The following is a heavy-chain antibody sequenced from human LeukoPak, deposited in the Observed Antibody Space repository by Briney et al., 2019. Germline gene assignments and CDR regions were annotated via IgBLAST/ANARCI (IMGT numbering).Heavy chain of an antibody. CDR3: AKWKGQYSWNYAFDP. V-gene: IGHV3-23*01. CDR2: ISGSGGST. Sequence: GESLRLSCAAAGFTFSSNAMSWVRQPPGNGMEWVSAISGSGGSTYYADSVKGRFALSRDNSKNTLYLQISRLRAEDTAVYYCAKWKGQYSWNYAFDPWGQGTLVTVSS. CDR1: GFTFSSNA. J-gene: IGHJ5*02. D-gene: IGHD1-7*01.